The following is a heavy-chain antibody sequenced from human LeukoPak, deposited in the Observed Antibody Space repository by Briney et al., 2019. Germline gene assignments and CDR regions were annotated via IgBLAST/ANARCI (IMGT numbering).Heavy chain of an antibody. Sequence: PGGSLRLSCAASGFTFSSYAMSWVRQAPGKGLEWVSAISGSGGSTYYADSVKGRFTISRDNSKNTLYLQMNRLRAEDTAVYYCAKMGNYYDSSGYYDYWGQGTLVTVSS. CDR1: GFTFSSYA. CDR2: ISGSGGST. J-gene: IGHJ4*02. CDR3: AKMGNYYDSSGYYDY. D-gene: IGHD3-22*01. V-gene: IGHV3-23*01.